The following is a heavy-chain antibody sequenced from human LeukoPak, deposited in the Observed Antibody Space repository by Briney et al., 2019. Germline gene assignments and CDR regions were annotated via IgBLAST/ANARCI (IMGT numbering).Heavy chain of an antibody. Sequence: GGSLRPSGAASGFTFSSYGRTWVRQPPGKGLEGVSSISSSSSYIYYADSVKGRFTISRDNAKNSLYLQMNSLRAEDTAVYYCARGYLYSSGWYKPLDYWGQGTLVTVSS. CDR2: ISSSSSYI. V-gene: IGHV3-21*01. CDR1: GFTFSSYG. D-gene: IGHD6-19*01. CDR3: ARGYLYSSGWYKPLDY. J-gene: IGHJ4*02.